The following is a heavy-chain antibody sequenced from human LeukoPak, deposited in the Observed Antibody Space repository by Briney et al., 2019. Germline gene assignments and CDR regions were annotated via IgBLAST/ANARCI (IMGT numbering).Heavy chain of an antibody. CDR1: GFTFSDYY. CDR2: ISSSGSTI. D-gene: IGHD6-19*01. CDR3: AKEDSGWLLDAFDI. V-gene: IGHV3-11*01. Sequence: GGSLRLSCAASGFTFSDYYMSWIRQAPGKGLEWVSYISSSGSTIYYADSVKGRFTISRDNSKNSLYLQMNSLRTEDTALYYCAKEDSGWLLDAFDIWGQGTMVTVSS. J-gene: IGHJ3*02.